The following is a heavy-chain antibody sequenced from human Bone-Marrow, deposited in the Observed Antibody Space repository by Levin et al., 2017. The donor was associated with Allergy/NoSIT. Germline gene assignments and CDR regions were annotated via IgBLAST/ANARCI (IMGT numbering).Heavy chain of an antibody. Sequence: PGGSLRLSCAVSGFNFHAYAMTWVRQAPGKGLEWVSTIRGSDDATFYRDSVTGRFTVSRDSSEDTLYLQMDRLRAEDTAVYYCATFDYRSYGYYFDYWGQGTLVTVSS. CDR3: ATFDYRSYGYYFDY. J-gene: IGHJ4*02. CDR2: IRGSDDAT. D-gene: IGHD4-11*01. V-gene: IGHV3-23*01. CDR1: GFNFHAYA.